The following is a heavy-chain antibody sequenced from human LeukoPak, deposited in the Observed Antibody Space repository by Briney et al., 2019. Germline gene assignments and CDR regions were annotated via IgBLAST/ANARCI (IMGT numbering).Heavy chain of an antibody. Sequence: PSETLSLTCTVSGGSISSYYWNWIRQPAGKGLEWIGRIYTTGTTDYNPSLKSRVTMSVDTSKNQFSLNLSSVTAADTAVYYGARGNPYYYDSSGSTFDYRGQGTLVTVSS. CDR2: IYTTGTT. D-gene: IGHD3-22*01. V-gene: IGHV4-4*07. CDR1: GGSISSYY. CDR3: ARGNPYYYDSSGSTFDY. J-gene: IGHJ4*02.